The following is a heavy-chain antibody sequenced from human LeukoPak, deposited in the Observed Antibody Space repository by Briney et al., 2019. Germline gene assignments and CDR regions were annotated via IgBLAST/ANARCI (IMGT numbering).Heavy chain of an antibody. J-gene: IGHJ4*02. V-gene: IGHV3-7*01. Sequence: GGSLRLSCAASGFTFSSHWMNWVRQAPGKGLEWVAIIKQGGNDKYYVDSVKGRFTISRDNAKNSLHLQMNSLRAEDTAVYYCAGGLGWLGDKWGQGTLVTVSS. CDR2: IKQGGNDK. CDR3: AGGLGWLGDK. D-gene: IGHD6-19*01. CDR1: GFTFSSHW.